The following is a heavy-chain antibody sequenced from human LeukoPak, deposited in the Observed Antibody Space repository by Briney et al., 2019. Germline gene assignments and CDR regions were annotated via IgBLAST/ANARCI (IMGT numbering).Heavy chain of an antibody. CDR1: GYTFTSYG. D-gene: IGHD3-10*01. J-gene: IGHJ4*02. Sequence: AASVKVSCKASGYTFTSYGISWVRQAPGQGLEWMGWISAYNGNTNYAQKLQGRVTMTTDTSTSTAYMEVRCLRSDDTAVYYCARDTDTGNYYGSGSYYSPPGYWGQGTLVTVSS. V-gene: IGHV1-18*01. CDR2: ISAYNGNT. CDR3: ARDTDTGNYYGSGSYYSPPGY.